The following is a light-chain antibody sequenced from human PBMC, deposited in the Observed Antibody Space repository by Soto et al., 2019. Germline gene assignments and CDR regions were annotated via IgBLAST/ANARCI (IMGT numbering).Light chain of an antibody. CDR2: DAY. J-gene: IGKJ5*01. Sequence: EVVLTESPVTVSLSAGEMGTLRSRASQSFRGLLAWYQQKPGQDHRLIIYDAYNRATGITHRFSGSGSGTDFTLTIRTIEPEDSAVYYCKQRHTWHITFGTGKRVEIK. V-gene: IGKV3-11*01. CDR1: QSFRGL. CDR3: KQRHTWHIT.